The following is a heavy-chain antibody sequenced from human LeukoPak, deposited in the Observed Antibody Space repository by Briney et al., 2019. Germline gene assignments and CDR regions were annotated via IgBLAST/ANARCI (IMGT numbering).Heavy chain of an antibody. CDR3: VREGPDIVVVPAAFRSMDV. Sequence: SVKVSCKASGGTFSSYAISWVRQDPGQGLEWMGGIIPIFGTATYAQKFQGRVTITTDESTSTAYMELSSLRSEDTAVYYCVREGPDIVVVPAAFRSMDVWGKGTTVTVSS. CDR2: IIPIFGTA. V-gene: IGHV1-69*05. CDR1: GGTFSSYA. D-gene: IGHD2-2*01. J-gene: IGHJ6*03.